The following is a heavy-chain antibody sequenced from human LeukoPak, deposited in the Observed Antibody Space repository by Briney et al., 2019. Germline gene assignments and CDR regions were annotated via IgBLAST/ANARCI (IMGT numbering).Heavy chain of an antibody. CDR3: ARGGSSGWSLYYFDY. D-gene: IGHD6-19*01. Sequence: PGGSLRLSCAASGFTFSDHYMDWVRQAPGKGLEWVGRTKSKANGYTTEYAASVKGRFTILRDESKTSLHLQMNSLQTEDTAVYYCARGGSSGWSLYYFDYWGQGTLVTVSS. V-gene: IGHV3-72*01. CDR1: GFTFSDHY. J-gene: IGHJ4*02. CDR2: TKSKANGYTT.